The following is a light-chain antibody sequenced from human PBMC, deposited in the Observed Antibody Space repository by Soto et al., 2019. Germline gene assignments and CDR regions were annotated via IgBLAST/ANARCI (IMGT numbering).Light chain of an antibody. V-gene: IGKV3-11*01. Sequence: EILLTQSPATLSLCPGERATLSCRASQSVSSYLAWYQQKPGQAPRLLIYDASNRANGIPARFSGSGSGTDFTLTISSLEPEDFAVYYCQQRSNWPTFGGGTKVEIK. J-gene: IGKJ4*01. CDR3: QQRSNWPT. CDR2: DAS. CDR1: QSVSSY.